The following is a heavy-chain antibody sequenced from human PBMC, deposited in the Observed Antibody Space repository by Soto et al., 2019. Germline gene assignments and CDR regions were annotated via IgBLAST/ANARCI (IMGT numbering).Heavy chain of an antibody. CDR1: GYTFTRYG. J-gene: IGHJ6*02. Sequence: ASVKVSCKASGYTFTRYGISWVRQAPGQGLEWMGWISGYNGDTNYAQKFQDRVSMTIDTSTGAAYMELRSLTSDDTAIYYCAKNGQPPYYYYGLDVWGQGTKVTVSS. V-gene: IGHV1-18*01. CDR3: AKNGQPPYYYYGLDV. CDR2: ISGYNGDT. D-gene: IGHD2-8*01.